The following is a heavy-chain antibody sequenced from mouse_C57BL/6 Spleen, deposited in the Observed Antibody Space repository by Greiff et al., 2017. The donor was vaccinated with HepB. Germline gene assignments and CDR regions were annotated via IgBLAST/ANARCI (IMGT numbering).Heavy chain of an antibody. V-gene: IGHV1-15*01. CDR3: RWLRPRRGYFDY. CDR1: GYTFTDYE. J-gene: IGHJ2*01. CDR2: IDPETGGT. Sequence: QLQQSGAELVRPGASVTLSCKASGYTFTDYEMHWVKKTPVHGLEWIGAIDPETGGTAYNQKFKGKAILTADKSSSTAYMELRSLTSEDSAVYYCRWLRPRRGYFDYWGQGTTLTVSS. D-gene: IGHD2-2*01.